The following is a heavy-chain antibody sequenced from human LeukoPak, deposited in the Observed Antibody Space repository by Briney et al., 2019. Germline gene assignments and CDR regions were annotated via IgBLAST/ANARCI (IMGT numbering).Heavy chain of an antibody. CDR2: IDPSDSYT. CDR1: GYSFTGYW. J-gene: IGHJ1*01. Sequence: GESLRISCKGSGYSFTGYWISWVRQMSGKGLEWMGRIDPSDSYTNYSPSFQGHVTISADKSISTAYLQWSSLKASDTAMYYCAITYSSSWDEYFQHWGQGTLVTVSS. V-gene: IGHV5-10-1*01. D-gene: IGHD6-13*01. CDR3: AITYSSSWDEYFQH.